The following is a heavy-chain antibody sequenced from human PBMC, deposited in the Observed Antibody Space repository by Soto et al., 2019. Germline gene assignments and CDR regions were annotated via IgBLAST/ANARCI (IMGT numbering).Heavy chain of an antibody. Sequence: QVQLVQSGAEVKKPGASVKVSGKASGYTFTSYAMHWVRQAPGQRLEWMGWINAGNGNTKYSQKFQGRVTITRDTSASTAYMELSSLRSGDTAVYYCARAYVYCSGGSCYSAGFVYWGQGTLVTVSS. V-gene: IGHV1-3*01. CDR3: ARAYVYCSGGSCYSAGFVY. J-gene: IGHJ4*02. CDR1: GYTFTSYA. CDR2: INAGNGNT. D-gene: IGHD2-15*01.